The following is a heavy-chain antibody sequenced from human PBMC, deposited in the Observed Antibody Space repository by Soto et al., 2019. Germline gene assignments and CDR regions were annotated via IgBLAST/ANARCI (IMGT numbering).Heavy chain of an antibody. Sequence: PVGSLRLSCEASGFSFGSYDMSWVRQAPGKGLEWVSDISGSGGVTHYADSVKGRFTISRDNSRNTVSLQMNSLRAEDTAVYFCAKVNCGRDCSFENWGQGTMVTVSS. CDR3: AKVNCGRDCSFEN. D-gene: IGHD2-21*02. V-gene: IGHV3-23*01. CDR1: GFSFGSYD. CDR2: ISGSGGVT. J-gene: IGHJ4*02.